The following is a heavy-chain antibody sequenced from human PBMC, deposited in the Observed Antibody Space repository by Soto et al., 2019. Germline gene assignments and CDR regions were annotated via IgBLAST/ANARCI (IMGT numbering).Heavy chain of an antibody. CDR1: GFTFSNAW. J-gene: IGHJ5*02. Sequence: GGSLRLSCAASGFTFSNAWMNWVRQAPGKGLEWVGRIKSKTDGGTTDYAAPVKGRFTISRDDSKNTLYLQMNSLKTEDTAVYYCTTDSGDYGVWVWFDPWGQGTLVTVSS. CDR3: TTDSGDYGVWVWFDP. CDR2: IKSKTDGGTT. D-gene: IGHD4-17*01. V-gene: IGHV3-15*07.